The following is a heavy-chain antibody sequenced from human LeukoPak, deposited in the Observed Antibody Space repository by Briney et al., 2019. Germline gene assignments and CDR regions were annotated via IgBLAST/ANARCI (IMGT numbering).Heavy chain of an antibody. CDR1: GGSISSSSYY. Sequence: SETLSLTCTVSGGSISSSSYYWGWIRQPPGKGLEWIGYIYYSGSTNYNPSLKSRVTISVDTSKNQFSLKLSSVTAADTAVYYCARFGPHGSGSYYNVRGYYYMDVWGKGTTVTVSS. CDR2: IYYSGST. V-gene: IGHV4-61*05. CDR3: ARFGPHGSGSYYNVRGYYYMDV. J-gene: IGHJ6*03. D-gene: IGHD3-10*01.